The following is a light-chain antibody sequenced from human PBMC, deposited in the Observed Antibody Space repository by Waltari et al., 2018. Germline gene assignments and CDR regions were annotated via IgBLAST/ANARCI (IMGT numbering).Light chain of an antibody. CDR3: QHYGGSPKYT. CDR1: QSVNNNY. CDR2: CIS. V-gene: IGKV3-20*01. J-gene: IGKJ2*01. Sequence: EIVLTQSPGTLSLSPGERATLSYRASQSVNNNYLAWYQAKPGQAPRLLIYCISLRATGVPDRFSGGGSGTDFTLTISRLEPEDFAVYYCQHYGGSPKYTFGQGTKLEIK.